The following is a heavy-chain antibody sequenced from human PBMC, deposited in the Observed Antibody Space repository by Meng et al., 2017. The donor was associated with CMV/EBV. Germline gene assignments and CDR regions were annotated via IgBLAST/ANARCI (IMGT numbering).Heavy chain of an antibody. Sequence: QVPLQRWGAGLLKPSETLSLTCAVYGGSFSGYYWSWIRQPPGKGLEWIGEINHSGSTNYNPSLKSRVTISVDTSKNQFSLKLSSVTAADTAVYYCARGGPNDSSGYYPYYFDYWGQGTLVTVSS. D-gene: IGHD3-22*01. CDR3: ARGGPNDSSGYYPYYFDY. CDR1: GGSFSGYY. V-gene: IGHV4-34*01. CDR2: INHSGST. J-gene: IGHJ4*02.